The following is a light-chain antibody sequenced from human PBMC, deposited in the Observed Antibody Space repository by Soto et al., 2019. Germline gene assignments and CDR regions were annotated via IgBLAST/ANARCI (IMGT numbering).Light chain of an antibody. Sequence: DIQLTQSPSFLSASVGDRVSITCRASQGIGSYLAWYQQKPGKAPNLLIYAASTLQSGVPSRFSGSGSGTDFTLTISSLHPEDFATYYCHQLNNYPLTFGGGTKVEIK. V-gene: IGKV1-9*01. CDR1: QGIGSY. CDR3: HQLNNYPLT. J-gene: IGKJ4*01. CDR2: AAS.